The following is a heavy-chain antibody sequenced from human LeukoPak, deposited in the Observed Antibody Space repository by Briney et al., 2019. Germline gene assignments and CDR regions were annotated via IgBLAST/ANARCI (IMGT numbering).Heavy chain of an antibody. CDR2: ISSSGSTI. Sequence: GGSLRLSCAASGFTFSDYYMSWIRQAPGKGLEWVSYISSSGSTIYYADSVKGRFTISRDNAKNSLYLQMNSLRAEDTAVYYCARAQRMLYEYTYFDYWGQGTLVTVSS. D-gene: IGHD2-8*01. CDR1: GFTFSDYY. J-gene: IGHJ4*02. CDR3: ARAQRMLYEYTYFDY. V-gene: IGHV3-11*04.